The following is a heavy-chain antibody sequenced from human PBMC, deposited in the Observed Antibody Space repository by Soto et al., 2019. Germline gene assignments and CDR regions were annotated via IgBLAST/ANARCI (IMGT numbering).Heavy chain of an antibody. Sequence: ASVKVSCKASGYTFTGYYMHWVRQAPGQGLEWMGWINPNSGGTNYAQKFQGWVTMTRDTSISTAYMELSRLRSDDTAVYYCARGHAGYSSGWYFGGYMDVWGKGTTVTVSS. V-gene: IGHV1-2*04. CDR2: INPNSGGT. D-gene: IGHD6-19*01. CDR1: GYTFTGYY. J-gene: IGHJ6*03. CDR3: ARGHAGYSSGWYFGGYMDV.